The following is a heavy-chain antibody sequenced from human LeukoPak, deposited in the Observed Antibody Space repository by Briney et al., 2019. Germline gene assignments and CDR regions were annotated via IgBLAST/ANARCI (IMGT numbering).Heavy chain of an antibody. V-gene: IGHV3-30-3*01. J-gene: IGHJ4*02. Sequence: PGGSLRLSCAASGFTFSSYAMHWVRQAPGKGLEWVAVISYDGSNKYYADSVKGRFTISRDNSKNTLYLQMNSLRAEDTAVYYCARGTYYDYVWGSYRVYYFDYWGQGTLVTVSS. CDR1: GFTFSSYA. CDR3: ARGTYYDYVWGSYRVYYFDY. CDR2: ISYDGSNK. D-gene: IGHD3-16*02.